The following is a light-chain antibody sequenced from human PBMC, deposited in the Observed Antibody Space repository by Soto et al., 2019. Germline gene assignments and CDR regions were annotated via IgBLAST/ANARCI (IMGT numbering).Light chain of an antibody. V-gene: IGLV1-40*01. CDR1: SSNIGAGYD. Sequence: QAVVTQPPSVSGAPGQRVTISCTGSSSNIGAGYDVHWYQQLPGTAPKLLVHGNTDRPSGVPDRFSGSKSCTSASLAITGLQAEDEADYYCQSYDSSLSGWLFGGGTKVTVL. J-gene: IGLJ2*01. CDR2: GNT. CDR3: QSYDSSLSGWL.